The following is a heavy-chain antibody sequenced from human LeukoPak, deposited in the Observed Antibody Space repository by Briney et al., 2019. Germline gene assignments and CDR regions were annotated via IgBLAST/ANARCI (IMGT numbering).Heavy chain of an antibody. CDR2: ISSSGTI. V-gene: IGHV3-48*02. J-gene: IGHJ4*02. CDR3: ARGLAYCGGNCYRALDY. Sequence: GGSLRLSCAASGFAFSSNTMNWVRQAPGRGLEWVSYISSSGTIYYADSVKGRFTISRDNAKISLYLQMNSLRDEDTAVYYCARGLAYCGGNCYRALDYWGQGIQVTVSS. CDR1: GFAFSSNT. D-gene: IGHD2-21*02.